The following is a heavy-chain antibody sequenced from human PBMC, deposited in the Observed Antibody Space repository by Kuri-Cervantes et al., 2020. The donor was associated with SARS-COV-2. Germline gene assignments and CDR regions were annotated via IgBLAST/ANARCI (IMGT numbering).Heavy chain of an antibody. Sequence: GSLRLSCTVSGGSISSYYWSWIRQPPGQGLEWLGYINYSGSTKYNPSLESRVTISLDKSWNQFSLKLSSVTAADKAVYYCARGLEGYCSSTSCHRRGGNYYYHMDVWGKGTTVTVSS. J-gene: IGHJ6*03. V-gene: IGHV4-59*12. CDR1: GGSISSYY. CDR2: INYSGST. CDR3: ARGLEGYCSSTSCHRRGGNYYYHMDV. D-gene: IGHD2-2*01.